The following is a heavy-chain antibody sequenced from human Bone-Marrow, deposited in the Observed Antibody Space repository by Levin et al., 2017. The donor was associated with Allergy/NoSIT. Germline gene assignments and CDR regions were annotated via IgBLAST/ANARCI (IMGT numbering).Heavy chain of an antibody. CDR3: ARGGKYGYYPDVGY. D-gene: IGHD4-17*01. V-gene: IGHV1-2*02. CDR1: GFTFTGYY. Sequence: ASVKVSCKTSGFTFTGYYIHWVRQAPGQGLEWMGWTHPNSGGSSHAQNFQGRVTMTRDTSLSTTYMELSRLRADDTAVYYCARGGKYGYYPDVGYWGQGTLVTVSS. J-gene: IGHJ4*02. CDR2: THPNSGGS.